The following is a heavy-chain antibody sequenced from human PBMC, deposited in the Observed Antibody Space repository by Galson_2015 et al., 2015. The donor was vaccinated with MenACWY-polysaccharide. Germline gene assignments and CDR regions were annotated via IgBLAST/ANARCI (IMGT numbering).Heavy chain of an antibody. V-gene: IGHV3-9*01. J-gene: IGHJ4*02. Sequence: SLRLSCAASGFTFDDYAMHWVRQAPGKGLEWVSGISWNSGSIGYADSVKGRFTISRDNAKNSLYLQMNSLRAEDTALYYCAKEGGILEWLLYVAYFDYWGQGTLVTVSS. CDR2: ISWNSGSI. D-gene: IGHD3-3*01. CDR3: AKEGGILEWLLYVAYFDY. CDR1: GFTFDDYA.